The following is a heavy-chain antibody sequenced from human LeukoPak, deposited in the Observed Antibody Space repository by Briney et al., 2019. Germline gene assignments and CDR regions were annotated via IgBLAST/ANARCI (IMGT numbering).Heavy chain of an antibody. CDR1: GFTFSNYA. D-gene: IGHD3-3*01. CDR3: ARWSGDYKFDY. V-gene: IGHV3-23*01. CDR2: ISGSGGGT. Sequence: GGSLRLSCVASGFTFSNYAMTWVRQVSGKGLEWVSGISGSGGGTYYAASVRGRFTISRDNSKDTLFLQMNSLRADDTALYYCARWSGDYKFDYWGQGTLVTVSS. J-gene: IGHJ4*02.